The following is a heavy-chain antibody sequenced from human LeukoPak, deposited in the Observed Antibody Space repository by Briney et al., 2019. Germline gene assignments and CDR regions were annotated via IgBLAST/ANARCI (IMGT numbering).Heavy chain of an antibody. D-gene: IGHD3-10*01. J-gene: IGHJ4*02. CDR3: AKDFVGRASAIY. Sequence: GGSLRLSCAASGFTFSSYVMSWVRQAPGKGLEWVSTIRGSGDSTYYSDSVKGRFTISRDNSKNTLYLQMNSLRAEDTAVYYCAKDFVGRASAIYWGQGTLVTVSS. V-gene: IGHV3-23*01. CDR1: GFTFSSYV. CDR2: IRGSGDST.